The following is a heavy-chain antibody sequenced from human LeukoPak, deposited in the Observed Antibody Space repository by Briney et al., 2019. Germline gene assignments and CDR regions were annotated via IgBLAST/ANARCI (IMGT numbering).Heavy chain of an antibody. CDR2: IYPRDPRT. D-gene: IGHD2-2*01. CDR3: ARHLSDITSSPNY. V-gene: IGHV5-51*01. J-gene: IGHJ4*02. CDR1: GYSFSSYW. Sequence: RGESLQISCKGSGYSFSSYWIAWVRQLPGKGLEWMGVIYPRDPRTTYSPSFQDQVTISADKSISTAYLQWTSLKASDTAMYYCARHLSDITSSPNYWGPGTLVTVSS.